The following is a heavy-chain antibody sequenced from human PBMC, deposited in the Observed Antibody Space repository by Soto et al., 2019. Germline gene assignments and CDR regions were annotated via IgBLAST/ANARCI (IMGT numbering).Heavy chain of an antibody. CDR3: ARDSAHLVVGNWFDL. CDR2: INGYNGNT. CDR1: GYTFTTYG. J-gene: IGHJ5*02. V-gene: IGHV1-18*04. Sequence: ASVMVSCKASGYTFTTYGISWVRQAPGQGLEWMGWINGYNGNTNYAQKFQGRVTMTTDTSTNTAYMEMRSLRSDDTARYYCARDSAHLVVGNWFDLWGQGTLVTVSS. D-gene: IGHD2-2*01.